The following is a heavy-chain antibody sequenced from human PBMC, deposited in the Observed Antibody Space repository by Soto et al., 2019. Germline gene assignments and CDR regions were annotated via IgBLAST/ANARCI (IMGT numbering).Heavy chain of an antibody. D-gene: IGHD3-10*01. V-gene: IGHV4-61*01. J-gene: IGHJ5*02. CDR3: ARNSGSYYTNWFDP. CDR1: GGSVSSGSYY. CDR2: IYYSGST. Sequence: SETLSLTCTVSGGSVSSGSYYWSWIRQPPGKGLEWIGYIYYSGSTNYNPSLKSRVTISVDTSKNQFSLKLSSVTAADTAVYYCARNSGSYYTNWFDPWGQGTLVTVSS.